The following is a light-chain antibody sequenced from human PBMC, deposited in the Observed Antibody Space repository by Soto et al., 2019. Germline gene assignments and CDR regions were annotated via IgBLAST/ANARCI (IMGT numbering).Light chain of an antibody. CDR2: EVT. CDR3: SSFASSNTCV. V-gene: IGLV2-8*01. Sequence: QSALTQPPSASGSHGQSVTISCTGTSSDVGAYNYVSWYQQHAGKAPKLVIYEVTKRPSGVPDRFSGSKSANTASLTVSGLQAEDEDDYYCSSFASSNTCVFGGGTKLTVL. J-gene: IGLJ3*02. CDR1: SSDVGAYNY.